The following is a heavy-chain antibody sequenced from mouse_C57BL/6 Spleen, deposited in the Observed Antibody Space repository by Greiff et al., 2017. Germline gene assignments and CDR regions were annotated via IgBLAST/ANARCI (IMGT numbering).Heavy chain of an antibody. D-gene: IGHD1-1*01. J-gene: IGHJ1*03. CDR3: AREEGFYYYGSKGYFDV. Sequence: VQLVESGPGLVQPSQSLSITCTVSGFSLTSYGVHWVRQSPGKGLEWLGVIWSGGSTDYNAAFISRLSISKDNSKSQVFFKMNSLQADDTAIYYWAREEGFYYYGSKGYFDVWGTGTTVTVSS. V-gene: IGHV2-2*01. CDR1: GFSLTSYG. CDR2: IWSGGST.